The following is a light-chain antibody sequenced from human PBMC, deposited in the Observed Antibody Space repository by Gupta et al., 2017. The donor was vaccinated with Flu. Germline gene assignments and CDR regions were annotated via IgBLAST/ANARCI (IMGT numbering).Light chain of an antibody. Sequence: DIVMTQSPDSLAVSLGERANINCKSSQSVLYNSNNKEYLAWYQQKPGQPPKLLIYWASTRESGVPDRFSGSGSGTDFALTISSLQAEDVAVYYCQQYYTTPHTFGQGTKLEIK. CDR3: QQYYTTPHT. CDR2: WAS. CDR1: QSVLYNSNNKEY. J-gene: IGKJ2*01. V-gene: IGKV4-1*01.